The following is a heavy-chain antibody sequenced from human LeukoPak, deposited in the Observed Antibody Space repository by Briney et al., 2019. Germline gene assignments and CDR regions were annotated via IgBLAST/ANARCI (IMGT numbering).Heavy chain of an antibody. V-gene: IGHV3-74*01. J-gene: IGHJ5*02. Sequence: GGSLRLSCAASGFTFSSYWMHWVRQAPGKGLVWVSSINSDGSDIRYADSVKGRFTISRDNAKNTQYLQMNSLRAEDTAVYYCARGVNGDSRFDPWGQGTLVTVSA. CDR3: ARGVNGDSRFDP. CDR1: GFTFSSYW. CDR2: INSDGSDI. D-gene: IGHD4-17*01.